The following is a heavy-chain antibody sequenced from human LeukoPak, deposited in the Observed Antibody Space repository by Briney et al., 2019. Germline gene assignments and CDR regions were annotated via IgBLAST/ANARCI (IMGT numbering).Heavy chain of an antibody. D-gene: IGHD3-3*01. CDR3: AEITVSGEAFFDY. V-gene: IGHV4-30-2*06. Sequence: SQTLSLTCTVSGGSISSGGYYWSWIRQSPGKGLEWIGEINHLGTTNYNPSLKSRVTISKDTSKKWFSLRLTSVTAADTAIYYCAEITVSGEAFFDYWGQGSLVTVSS. J-gene: IGHJ4*02. CDR2: INHLGTT. CDR1: GGSISSGGYY.